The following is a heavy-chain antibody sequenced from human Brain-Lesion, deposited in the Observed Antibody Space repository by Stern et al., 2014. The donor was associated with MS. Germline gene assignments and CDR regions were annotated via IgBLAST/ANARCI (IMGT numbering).Heavy chain of an antibody. CDR2: VNNDGRRT. CDR1: GFTFRNYW. CDR3: ARGERWFDS. V-gene: IGHV3-74*02. J-gene: IGHJ5*01. Sequence: VQLVQPGGGLVHPGGSLRLSCAASGFTFRNYWMHWVRQAPGKGLVWVSRVNNDGRRTSYADSVKGRFTMSRDNAKNTLYLQMNSLRVEDTAIYYCARGERWFDSWGQGTLVTVSS. D-gene: IGHD3-10*01.